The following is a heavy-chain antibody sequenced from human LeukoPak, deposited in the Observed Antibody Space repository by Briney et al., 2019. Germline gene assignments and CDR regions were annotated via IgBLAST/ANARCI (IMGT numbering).Heavy chain of an antibody. CDR3: ARRGEETYYDFWSGYYTGNSHYYYKDG. D-gene: IGHD3-3*01. V-gene: IGHV3-48*01. J-gene: IGHJ6*03. CDR2: INSSSSTI. CDR1: GFTLSSYS. Sequence: GGSLRLSCAASGFTLSSYSMNWVRQAPGKGLEWVSYINSSSSTIFYAHSVKGRFTIYRQNAKNSLYLQMNSLRAEDTAVYYCARRGEETYYDFWSGYYTGNSHYYYKDGWGKGITVTVSS.